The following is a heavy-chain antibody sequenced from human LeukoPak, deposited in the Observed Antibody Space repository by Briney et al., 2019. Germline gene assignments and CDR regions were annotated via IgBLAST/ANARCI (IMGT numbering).Heavy chain of an antibody. V-gene: IGHV3-30*04. CDR1: GFTFSSYA. D-gene: IGHD3-22*01. Sequence: PGGSLRLSCAASGFTFSSYAMHWIRQAPGKGLEWVAVISYDGSNKYYADSVKGRFTISRDNSKNTLYLQMNSLRAEDTAVYYCAKDRPDPYYDSSGYAYWGQGTLVTVSS. CDR2: ISYDGSNK. CDR3: AKDRPDPYYDSSGYAY. J-gene: IGHJ4*02.